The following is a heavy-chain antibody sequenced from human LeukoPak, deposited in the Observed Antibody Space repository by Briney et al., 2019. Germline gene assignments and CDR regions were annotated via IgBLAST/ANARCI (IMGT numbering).Heavy chain of an antibody. D-gene: IGHD2-15*01. J-gene: IGHJ5*02. Sequence: SVKVSCKASGGTFSSYAISWVRQAPGQGLEWMGGIIPIFGTANYAQKFQGRVTITADESTSTAYMELSSLRSEDTAVYYCALACGGSCYLDGWFDPWGQGTLVTVSS. CDR1: GGTFSSYA. CDR3: ALACGGSCYLDGWFDP. CDR2: IIPIFGTA. V-gene: IGHV1-69*13.